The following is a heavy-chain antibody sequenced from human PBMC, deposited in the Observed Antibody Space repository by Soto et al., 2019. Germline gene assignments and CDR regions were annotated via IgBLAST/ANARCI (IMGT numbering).Heavy chain of an antibody. V-gene: IGHV1-46*01. D-gene: IGHD3-22*01. CDR3: ARDPRRVTYYYDHNSPEYYYFGVDV. Sequence: ASVKVSCKASGYTFTSYYMHWVRQAPGQGLEWMGIINPSGGSTSYAQKFQGRVTMTRDTSTSTVYMELSSLRSEDTAVYYCARDPRRVTYYYDHNSPEYYYFGVDVWGQGTTVTVS. CDR2: INPSGGST. CDR1: GYTFTSYY. J-gene: IGHJ6*02.